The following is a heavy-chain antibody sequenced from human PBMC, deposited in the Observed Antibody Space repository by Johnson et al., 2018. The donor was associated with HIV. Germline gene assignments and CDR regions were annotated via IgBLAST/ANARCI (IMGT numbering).Heavy chain of an antibody. Sequence: QVLLVESGGGLVKPGGSLRLSCAASGFTFSDYYMSWIRQAPGKGLEWVSYISSSGSTIYYADSVKGRFTISRDNAKNSLYLQMNSLRAEDTALYYCARDSFIAVTLSDAFDIWGQGTVVTVSS. V-gene: IGHV3-11*04. J-gene: IGHJ3*02. CDR3: ARDSFIAVTLSDAFDI. D-gene: IGHD6-19*01. CDR2: ISSSGSTI. CDR1: GFTFSDYY.